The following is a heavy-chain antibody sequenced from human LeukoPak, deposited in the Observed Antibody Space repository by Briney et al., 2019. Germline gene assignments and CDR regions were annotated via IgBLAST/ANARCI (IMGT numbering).Heavy chain of an antibody. Sequence: SETLSLTCSVSGGSISSYYWNWIRQPPGKGLEWIGYIFTNYNPSLKSRVTISVDTSKNQFSLKLSSVTAADTAVYYCASQDRIVGASGYWGQGTLVTVSS. J-gene: IGHJ4*02. CDR1: GGSISSYY. CDR2: IFT. V-gene: IGHV4-59*08. D-gene: IGHD1-26*01. CDR3: ASQDRIVGASGY.